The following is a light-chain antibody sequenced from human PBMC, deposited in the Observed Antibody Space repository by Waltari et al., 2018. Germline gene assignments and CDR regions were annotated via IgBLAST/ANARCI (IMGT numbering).Light chain of an antibody. J-gene: IGKJ1*01. CDR1: QSVLYSSNKKNY. V-gene: IGKV4-1*01. Sequence: DIVMTQSPDSLAVSLGERATINCKSSQSVLYSSNKKNYLAWYQQKPGQSPKLLIYWASTRESRVPDRFSGSGSETDFTLTISSLQAEDVAVYYCQQYYSTLSWTFGQGTKVEIK. CDR3: QQYYSTLSWT. CDR2: WAS.